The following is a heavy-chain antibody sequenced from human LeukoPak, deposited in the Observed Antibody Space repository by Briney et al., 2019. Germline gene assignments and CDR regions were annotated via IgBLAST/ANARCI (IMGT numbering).Heavy chain of an antibody. CDR1: AYSISSGYS. J-gene: IGHJ4*02. V-gene: IGHV4-38-2*01. Sequence: PSETLSLTCAVSAYSISSGYSWGWIRQSPGKGLEWIGSVSHTGSTYYNPSLKSRVTLSVDTSKNHFSPKLTSVTAADTAVYYCARGGRRMVAASYFDSWGQGTLVTVFS. CDR2: VSHTGST. CDR3: ARGGRRMVAASYFDS. D-gene: IGHD2-15*01.